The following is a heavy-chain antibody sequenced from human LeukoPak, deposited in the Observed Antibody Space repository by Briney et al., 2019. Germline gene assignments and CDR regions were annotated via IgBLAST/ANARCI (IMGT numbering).Heavy chain of an antibody. J-gene: IGHJ4*02. V-gene: IGHV3-21*01. Sequence: PGGSLRLSCAASGFTFSSYSMSWVRQAPGKGLEWVSSISSSSSYIYYTNSVKGRFTISRDNAKNSLYLQMNSLRAEDTAVYYCARSKWFGESGFDFWGQGTLVTVSS. CDR3: ARSKWFGESGFDF. CDR1: GFTFSSYS. D-gene: IGHD3-10*01. CDR2: ISSSSSYI.